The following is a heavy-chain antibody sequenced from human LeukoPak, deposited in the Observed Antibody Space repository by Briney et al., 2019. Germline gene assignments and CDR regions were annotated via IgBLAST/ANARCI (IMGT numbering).Heavy chain of an antibody. J-gene: IGHJ4*02. CDR1: GYTLTELS. Sequence: ASVKVSCKVSGYTLTELSMHWVRQAPGKGLEWMGGFDPEDGETIYAQKFQGRVTMTEDTSTDTAYMELCSLRSEDTAVYYCATLRPVGATTDYWGQGTLVTVSS. CDR3: ATLRPVGATTDY. D-gene: IGHD1-26*01. CDR2: FDPEDGET. V-gene: IGHV1-24*01.